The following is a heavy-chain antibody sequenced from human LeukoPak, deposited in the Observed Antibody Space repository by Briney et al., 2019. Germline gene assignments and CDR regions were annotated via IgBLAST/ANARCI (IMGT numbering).Heavy chain of an antibody. CDR3: ARDIVVVVAAMRGYYFDY. V-gene: IGHV1-2*02. CDR2: INPNSGGT. J-gene: IGHJ4*02. CDR1: GYTFTDFY. Sequence: ASVKVSCKASGYTFTDFYIHWVRQAPGQGLEWMGWINPNSGGTNYAQKFQGRVTMTRDTSISTAYMELSRLRSDDTAVYYCARDIVVVVAAMRGYYFDYWGQGTLVTVSS. D-gene: IGHD2-15*01.